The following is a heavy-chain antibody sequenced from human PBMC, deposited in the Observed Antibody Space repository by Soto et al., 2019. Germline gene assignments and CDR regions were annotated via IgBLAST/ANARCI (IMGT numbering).Heavy chain of an antibody. CDR2: IGTAADT. CDR1: GFTFSRYD. J-gene: IGHJ4*02. D-gene: IGHD3-10*01. Sequence: EVQLVESGGGLVQPGGSLRLSCAASGFTFSRYDMYWVRQATGKGLEWVSAIGTAADTYYPASVQGRFIISRENAKNSLYLQMNSLRAGDTAVYYCARARGGEYFGEQLSWGQGTLVTVSS. V-gene: IGHV3-13*04. CDR3: ARARGGEYFGEQLS.